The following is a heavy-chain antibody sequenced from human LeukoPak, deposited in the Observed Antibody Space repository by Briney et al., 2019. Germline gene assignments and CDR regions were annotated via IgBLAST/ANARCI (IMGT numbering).Heavy chain of an antibody. Sequence: GGSLRLSCEASGFTFSSYWMSWVRQAPGKGLEWVANIKQDGSEKYYVDSVKGRFTISRDNAKNSLYLQMNSLRAEDTAVYYCARVRREWLALYYYYYMDVWGKGTTVTISS. D-gene: IGHD6-19*01. V-gene: IGHV3-7*01. CDR1: GFTFSSYW. CDR2: IKQDGSEK. J-gene: IGHJ6*03. CDR3: ARVRREWLALYYYYYMDV.